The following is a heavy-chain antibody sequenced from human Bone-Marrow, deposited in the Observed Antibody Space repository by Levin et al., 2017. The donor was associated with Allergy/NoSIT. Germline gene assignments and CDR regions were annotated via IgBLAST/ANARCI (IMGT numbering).Heavy chain of an antibody. CDR1: GFNFDHYA. Sequence: PGGSLRLSCAASGFNFDHYAMHWVRQAPGKGLEWVSGISWNSGSIGYEDSVKGRFTISSDNAKNSLYLQMNSLRPEDTAFYYCAKDTEYYYDSTGYYNYWGQGTLVTVSS. CDR2: ISWNSGSI. J-gene: IGHJ4*02. V-gene: IGHV3-9*01. CDR3: AKDTEYYYDSTGYYNY. D-gene: IGHD3-22*01.